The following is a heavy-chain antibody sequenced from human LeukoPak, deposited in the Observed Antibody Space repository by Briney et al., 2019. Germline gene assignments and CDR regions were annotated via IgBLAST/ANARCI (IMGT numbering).Heavy chain of an antibody. V-gene: IGHV1-18*04. CDR1: GYIFTTYN. CDR2: ISTSTGDT. D-gene: IGHD3-3*01. CDR3: ARDLRDTYYDFWSGYYHWFDP. Sequence: ASVKVSCKPSGYIFTTYNLHWVRQAPGQGLEWMGWISTSTGDTDYARNLRGRVTMTTDTSTSTAYMELRSLRSDDTAVYYCARDLRDTYYDFWSGYYHWFDPWGQGTLVTVSS. J-gene: IGHJ5*02.